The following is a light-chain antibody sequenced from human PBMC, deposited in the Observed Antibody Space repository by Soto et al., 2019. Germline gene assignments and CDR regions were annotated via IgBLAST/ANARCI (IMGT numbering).Light chain of an antibody. CDR3: QQYNL. V-gene: IGKV3-15*01. CDR1: QSVSSN. J-gene: IGKJ2*01. Sequence: EIVMTQSPATLSVSPGERATLSCRASQSVSSNLAWYQQKPGQAPRPLIYAQSTRATGIPARFSGSGSGTEFTLTIRSLQSEDFAVYYCQQYNLFGQGTKLEIK. CDR2: AQS.